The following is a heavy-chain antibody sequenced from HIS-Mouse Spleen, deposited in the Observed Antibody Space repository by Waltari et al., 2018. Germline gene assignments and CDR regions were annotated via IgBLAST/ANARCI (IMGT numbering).Heavy chain of an antibody. CDR3: ARHRLLWFGELPFDAFDI. CDR2: IYYSGST. J-gene: IGHJ3*02. D-gene: IGHD3-10*01. Sequence: QLQLQESGPGLVKPSETLSLTCTVSGGSISSSSYYWGWIRQPPGKGLEWIGSIYYSGSTDYHPSLKSRVTISVDTSKNQFSLKLSSVTAADTAVYYCARHRLLWFGELPFDAFDIWGQGTMVTVSS. V-gene: IGHV4-39*07. CDR1: GGSISSSSYY.